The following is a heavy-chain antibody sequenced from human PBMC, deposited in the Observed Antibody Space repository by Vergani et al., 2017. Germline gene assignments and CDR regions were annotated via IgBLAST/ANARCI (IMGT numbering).Heavy chain of an antibody. V-gene: IGHV4-39*01. CDR3: ARHATVEWLVKLGWIDP. J-gene: IGHJ5*02. CDR2: IYYSGST. Sequence: QLQLQESGPGLVKPSATLSLTCSVSGASIRSSNYYWGWIRQPPGKGLEWIASIYYSGSTYYNPSLKSRVTISVDTSTNQFSLKLSSVTAAETAVYVCARHATVEWLVKLGWIDPWGQGILVTVSS. CDR1: GASIRSSNYY. D-gene: IGHD6-19*01.